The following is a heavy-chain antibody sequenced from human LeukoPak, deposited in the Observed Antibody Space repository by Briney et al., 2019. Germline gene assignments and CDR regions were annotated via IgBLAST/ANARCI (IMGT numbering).Heavy chain of an antibody. D-gene: IGHD3-10*01. CDR1: GYSISSGYY. V-gene: IGHV4-38-2*02. CDR3: AREPVRGVQFDY. CDR2: IYHSGST. J-gene: IGHJ4*02. Sequence: SETLSLTCTVSGYSISSGYYWGWIRQPPGKGLEWIGSIYHSGSTYYNPSLKSRVTISVDTSKNQFSLKLSSVTAADTAVYYCAREPVRGVQFDYWGQGTLVTVSS.